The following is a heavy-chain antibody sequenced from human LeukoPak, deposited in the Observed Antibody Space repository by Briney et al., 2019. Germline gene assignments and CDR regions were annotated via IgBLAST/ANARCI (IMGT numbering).Heavy chain of an antibody. D-gene: IGHD6-6*01. CDR2: IKQDGGEK. V-gene: IGHV3-7*01. J-gene: IGHJ4*02. Sequence: PGGSLRLSCAASGFTFSSYWMSWVRQAPGKGLEWVANIKQDGGEKYYVDSVKGRFTISRDNAKNSLYLQMNSLRAEDTAVYYCAKHHRMAARLVYFDYWGQGTLVTVSS. CDR3: AKHHRMAARLVYFDY. CDR1: GFTFSSYW.